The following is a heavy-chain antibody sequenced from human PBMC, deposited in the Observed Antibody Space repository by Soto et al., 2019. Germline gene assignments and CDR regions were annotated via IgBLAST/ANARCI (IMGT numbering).Heavy chain of an antibody. J-gene: IGHJ4*02. Sequence: GGSLRLSCAASGFTFSSYAMSWVRQAPGKGLEWVSAISGSGGSTYYADSVKGRFTISRDNSKNTLYLQMNSLRAEDTAVYYCATADMITFGGVIAPLRYWGQGTLVTVSS. V-gene: IGHV3-23*01. CDR2: ISGSGGST. CDR3: ATADMITFGGVIAPLRY. CDR1: GFTFSSYA. D-gene: IGHD3-16*02.